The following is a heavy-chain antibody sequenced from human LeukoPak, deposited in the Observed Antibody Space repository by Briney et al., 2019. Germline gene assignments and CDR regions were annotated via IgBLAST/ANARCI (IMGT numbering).Heavy chain of an antibody. CDR3: ARLRPVAGYDAFDI. J-gene: IGHJ3*02. D-gene: IGHD6-19*01. CDR1: GGSISSYD. V-gene: IGHV4-59*08. CDR2: IYYSGST. Sequence: PSETLSLTCSVSGGSISSYDWSWIRQPPGKGLEWIGYIYYSGSTNYNPSLKSRVTMSVDTSKNQFSLKLTSVTAADTAVYYCARLRPVAGYDAFDIWGHGTMVTVSS.